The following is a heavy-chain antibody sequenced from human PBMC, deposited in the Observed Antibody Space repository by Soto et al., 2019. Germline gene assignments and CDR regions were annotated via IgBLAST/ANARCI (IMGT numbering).Heavy chain of an antibody. CDR3: VREMWTRSGPQNFFDY. Sequence: QVQLVQSEGELRQPGASVTVSCRASGYTFTSYGIIWVRQAPGQGLEWMGYISPNSGATTYAQNLQGRLTLTTDTTTSTAYMELRSLVSEDTAIYYFVREMWTRSGPQNFFDYWGLGALVTVSS. CDR1: GYTFTSYG. CDR2: ISPNSGAT. D-gene: IGHD6-25*01. J-gene: IGHJ4*02. V-gene: IGHV1-18*01.